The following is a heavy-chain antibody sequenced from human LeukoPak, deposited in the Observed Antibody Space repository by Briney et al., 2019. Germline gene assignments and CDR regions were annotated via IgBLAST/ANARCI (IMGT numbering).Heavy chain of an antibody. V-gene: IGHV3-23*01. CDR1: GFTFSSYA. J-gene: IGHJ4*02. Sequence: PGGSLRLSCAASGFTFSSYAMTWVRQAPGKGLEWVSAIGGSGGSTYYADPVKGRFTISRDNSKNTLYLQMNSLRAEDTAVYYCAKQSGGSGTYYYYWGQGTLVTVSS. D-gene: IGHD3-10*01. CDR2: IGGSGGST. CDR3: AKQSGGSGTYYYY.